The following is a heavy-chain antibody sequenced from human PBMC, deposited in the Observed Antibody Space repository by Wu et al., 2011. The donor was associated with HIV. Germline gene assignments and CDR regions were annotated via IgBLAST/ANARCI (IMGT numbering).Heavy chain of an antibody. J-gene: IGHJ4*02. V-gene: IGHV1-69*05. Sequence: QAQLVQSGAEVREPGSSVKVSCKASEGTVEEYAFSWVRQAPGQGLEWMGGIVPVLGGSNYARKFQGRVTITTDESTSTAYMELSSLRSEDTAVYYCARDLGGDEDYWGQGTLVTVSA. D-gene: IGHD2-21*01. CDR3: ARDLGGDEDY. CDR1: EGTVEEYA. CDR2: IVPVLGGS.